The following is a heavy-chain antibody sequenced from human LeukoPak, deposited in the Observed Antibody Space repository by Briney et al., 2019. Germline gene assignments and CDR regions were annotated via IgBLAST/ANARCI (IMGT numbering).Heavy chain of an antibody. V-gene: IGHV3-11*05. J-gene: IGHJ4*02. D-gene: IGHD3-9*01. Sequence: GGSLRLSCATSGSPFTDSPMNWVCHAPGKGLERVSKIRTSTEGTNYAIYADSVKGRVTFSRDDAKNTLYLHMHSLRDDGTAVYYCARDQRYAFDYWGRGILVTVSS. CDR2: IRTST. CDR3: ARDQRYAFDY. CDR1: GSPFTDSP.